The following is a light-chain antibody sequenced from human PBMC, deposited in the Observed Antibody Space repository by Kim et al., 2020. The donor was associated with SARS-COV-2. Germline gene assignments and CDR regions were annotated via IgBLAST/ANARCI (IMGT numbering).Light chain of an antibody. J-gene: IGLJ3*02. CDR2: RDS. CDR1: NIGTKL. V-gene: IGLV3-9*01. CDR3: QVWDTSVWV. Sequence: SYELTQPLSVSVALGQTAKIACGGNNIGTKLVHWYQQKPGQAPVVVIYRDSNRPSGIPERFSGSNSGNTATLTITRAQAGDEADYFCQVWDTSVWVFGGGTQLTVL.